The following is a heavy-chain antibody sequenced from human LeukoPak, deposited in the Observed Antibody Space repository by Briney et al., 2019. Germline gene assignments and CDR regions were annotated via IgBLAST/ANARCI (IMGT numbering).Heavy chain of an antibody. D-gene: IGHD3-3*01. V-gene: IGHV1-69*13. CDR1: GGTFSSYA. CDR3: ARSYYDFWSGYYSYYYYGMDV. Sequence: SVKVSCKASGGTFSSYAISWVRQAPGQGLEWMGGIIPIFGTANYAQKFQGRVTITADESTSTAYMELSSLRSEDTAVYYCARSYYDFWSGYYSYYYYGMDVWGQGTTVTVSS. J-gene: IGHJ6*02. CDR2: IIPIFGTA.